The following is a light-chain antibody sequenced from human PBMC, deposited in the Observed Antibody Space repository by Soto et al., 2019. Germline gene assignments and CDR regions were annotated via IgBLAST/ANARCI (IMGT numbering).Light chain of an antibody. CDR3: SSYTSSSTLGV. CDR2: DVS. V-gene: IGLV2-14*01. Sequence: QSALTQPASVSGSPGQSITISCTGTSSDVGGYNFVSWYQQHPGKAPKLMIYDVSHRPSGVSNRFSGSKSGNTASLTISGLHAYDEADDYCSSYTSSSTLGVFGTGSKLTVL. J-gene: IGLJ1*01. CDR1: SSDVGGYNF.